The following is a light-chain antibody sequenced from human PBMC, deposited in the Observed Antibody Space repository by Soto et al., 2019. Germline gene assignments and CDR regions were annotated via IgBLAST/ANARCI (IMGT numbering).Light chain of an antibody. Sequence: DIQMTQSPSSLSASVGDRVTITCRASQGISNYLAWYQQKPGKVPKLLIYAASTLQSGVPSRFSGSGSGTDFTLTISSLQPEDVATYYCKKYNSAPPGAAFGQGTKVEIK. V-gene: IGKV1-27*01. CDR2: AAS. CDR3: KKYNSAPPGAA. CDR1: QGISNY. J-gene: IGKJ1*01.